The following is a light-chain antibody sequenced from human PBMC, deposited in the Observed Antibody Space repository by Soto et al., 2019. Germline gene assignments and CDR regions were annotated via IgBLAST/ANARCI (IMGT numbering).Light chain of an antibody. J-gene: IGLJ3*02. V-gene: IGLV2-8*01. CDR3: SSSAGSSVA. CDR1: SSNVGGYKY. Sequence: QSVLTQPPSASGSPGQSVTISCTGTSSNVGGYKYISWYQQHPGRAPRLIIYEVTERPSGVPDRFSGSKSGNTASLTVSGIQAEDEADYFCSSSAGSSVAFGEGTKLTVL. CDR2: EVT.